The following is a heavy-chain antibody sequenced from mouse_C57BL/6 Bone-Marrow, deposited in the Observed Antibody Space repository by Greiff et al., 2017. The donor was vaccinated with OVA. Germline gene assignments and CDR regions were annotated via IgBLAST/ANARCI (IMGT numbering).Heavy chain of an antibody. CDR2: IYPGSGST. D-gene: IGHD1-1*01. Sequence: QVQLQQPGAELVKPGASVKMSCKASGYTFTSYWITWVKQRPGQGLEWIGDIYPGSGSTNYTEKFKSKATLTVDKSSSTASMQLSSLTSEDSAVYYCARRYYGSSWYFDVWGTGTTVTVSS. CDR1: GYTFTSYW. CDR3: ARRYYGSSWYFDV. V-gene: IGHV1-55*01. J-gene: IGHJ1*03.